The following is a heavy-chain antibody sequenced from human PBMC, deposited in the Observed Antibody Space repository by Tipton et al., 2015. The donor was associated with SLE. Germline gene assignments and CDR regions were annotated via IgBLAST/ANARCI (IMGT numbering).Heavy chain of an antibody. D-gene: IGHD1-26*01. CDR1: GGSLSSSSYY. Sequence: TLSLTCTVSGGSLSSSSYYWSWIRQHPGKGLEWIGSIYHTGSTYYNPSLKSRVTISVDMSKNQFSLRLTSVTAADTAVYYCARTLGAIAHTVYDAFDIWGQGKMVTVSS. V-gene: IGHV4-31*03. CDR3: ARTLGAIAHTVYDAFDI. CDR2: IYHTGST. J-gene: IGHJ3*02.